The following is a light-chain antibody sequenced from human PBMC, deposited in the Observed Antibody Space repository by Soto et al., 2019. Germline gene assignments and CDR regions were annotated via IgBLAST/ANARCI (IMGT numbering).Light chain of an antibody. Sequence: EIVLTQSPGTLSLSPGERATLSCGASQSVTSNYLAWYQQKPGQAPRLLIFGASIRVKGIPDRFIGSGSGTDFTLTISSLQPDDFATYFCQQYSTYSWTFGQGTKVDIK. CDR3: QQYSTYSWT. CDR2: GAS. CDR1: QSVTSNY. J-gene: IGKJ1*01. V-gene: IGKV3-20*01.